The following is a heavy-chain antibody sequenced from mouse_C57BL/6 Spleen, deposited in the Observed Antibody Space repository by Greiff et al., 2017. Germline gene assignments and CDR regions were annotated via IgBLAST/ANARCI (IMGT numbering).Heavy chain of an antibody. D-gene: IGHD1-1*01. J-gene: IGHJ1*03. CDR1: GFTIKNSY. CDR2: IDPDNGNN. CDR3: TSVYGSSFWYFDV. Sequence: VQLQQSVPELVRPGASVKLSCTASGFTIKNSYMHWVKQRPEQGLEWIGRIDPDNGNNKYDPKFQGKATITAYTASNTAYLQLISLTSEDAAIYYCTSVYGSSFWYFDVWGTGTTVTVST. V-gene: IGHV14-3*01.